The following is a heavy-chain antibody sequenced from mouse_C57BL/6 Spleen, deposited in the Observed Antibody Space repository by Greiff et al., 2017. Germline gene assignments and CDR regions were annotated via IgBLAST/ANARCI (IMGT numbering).Heavy chain of an antibody. CDR1: GFTFSDYG. V-gene: IGHV5-17*01. CDR2: ISSGSSTI. J-gene: IGHJ4*01. D-gene: IGHD1-3*01. CDR3: ARGGGSSYYYAMDY. Sequence: EVMLVESGGGLVTPGGSLKLSCAASGFTFSDYGMHWVRQAPEKGLEWVAYISSGSSTIYYADTVKGRFTISRDNAKNTLFLQMTSLRAEDTAMYYWARGGGSSYYYAMDYWGQGTSVTVSS.